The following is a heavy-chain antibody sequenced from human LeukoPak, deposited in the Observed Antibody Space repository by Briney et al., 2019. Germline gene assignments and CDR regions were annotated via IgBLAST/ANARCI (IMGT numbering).Heavy chain of an antibody. D-gene: IGHD2-2*01. CDR3: ARVGGTNYYYYGMDV. CDR1: GGSISGYY. J-gene: IGHJ6*02. CDR2: IYDSGST. V-gene: IGHV4-59*01. Sequence: SETLSLTCTVSGGSISGYYWSWIRQPPGKGLEWIGYIYDSGSTNYNPSLKSRVTISVDTSKNQLSLKLSSVTAADTAVYYCARVGGTNYYYYGMDVWGQGTTVTVSS.